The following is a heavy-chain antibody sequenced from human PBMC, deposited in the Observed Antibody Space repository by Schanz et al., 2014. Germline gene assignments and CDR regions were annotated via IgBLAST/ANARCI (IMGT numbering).Heavy chain of an antibody. Sequence: QAQLMESGGGVVQPGTSLILSCSVSGFSLNTYGIHWFRQPAGKGLEWVAVIWNNGVTKYYADSVRGRFTISRDNAKNSLYLQMNSLRGEDTAVYYCAREQIMAAAGLVDYWGHGTLXTVSS. CDR2: IWNNGVTK. V-gene: IGHV3-33*01. D-gene: IGHD6-13*01. CDR3: AREQIMAAAGLVDY. CDR1: GFSLNTYG. J-gene: IGHJ4*01.